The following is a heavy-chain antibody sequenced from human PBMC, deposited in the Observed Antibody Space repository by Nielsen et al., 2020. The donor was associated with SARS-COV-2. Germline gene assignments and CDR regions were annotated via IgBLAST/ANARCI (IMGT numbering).Heavy chain of an antibody. CDR3: AKDWTAIVVVPSGGVDY. D-gene: IGHD2-15*01. Sequence: GSLRLSCAASGFTFSTYGMHWVRQAPGKGLEWVAAISYDGSNKYYVDSVKGRFTISRDNSKNTLYLQMSSLREEDMAVYYCAKDWTAIVVVPSGGVDYWGQGTLVTVSS. J-gene: IGHJ4*02. V-gene: IGHV3-30*18. CDR2: ISYDGSNK. CDR1: GFTFSTYG.